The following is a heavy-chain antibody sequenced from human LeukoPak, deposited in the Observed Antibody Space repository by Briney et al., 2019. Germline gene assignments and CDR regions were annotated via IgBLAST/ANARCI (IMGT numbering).Heavy chain of an antibody. CDR2: ISYDGSNK. V-gene: IGHV3-30*18. J-gene: IGHJ4*02. Sequence: PGGSLRLSCAASGFTFSSYGMHWVRQAPGKGLEWVAVISYDGSNKYYADSVKGRFTISRDNSKNTLYLQMNSLRAEDTAVYYCAKDDTYDSSGYYDYWGQGTLVTVSS. CDR1: GFTFSSYG. D-gene: IGHD3-22*01. CDR3: AKDDTYDSSGYYDY.